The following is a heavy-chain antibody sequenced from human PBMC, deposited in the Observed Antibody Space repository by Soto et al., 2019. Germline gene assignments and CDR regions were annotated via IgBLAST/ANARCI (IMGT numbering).Heavy chain of an antibody. CDR1: GYTFTSYD. Sequence: ASVKFSCKASGYTFTSYDINWVRQAPGQGLEWVGWINPTSEYTAHAQKFQGRVTLTREISINTAYMELTTLTSDDTAFYYCARGVSAGVDYWGQGTLVTVSS. J-gene: IGHJ4*02. V-gene: IGHV1-8*01. D-gene: IGHD1-26*01. CDR2: INPTSEYT. CDR3: ARGVSAGVDY.